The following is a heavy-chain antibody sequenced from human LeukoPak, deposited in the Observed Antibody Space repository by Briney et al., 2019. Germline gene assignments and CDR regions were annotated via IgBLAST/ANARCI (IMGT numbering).Heavy chain of an antibody. CDR2: IYYSGST. J-gene: IGHJ4*02. CDR3: PRQSAYYYDSFGYGY. Sequence: PSETLSLTCTVWGRYMRSSRYQCPWIRQPPGKGLEWIGSIYYSGSTYYNPSLKSRVTISVDTSKNQFSLKLSSMTAADTAVYYCPRQSAYYYDSFGYGYWGQGTLVTVSS. D-gene: IGHD3-22*01. V-gene: IGHV4-39*01. CDR1: GRYMRSSRYQ.